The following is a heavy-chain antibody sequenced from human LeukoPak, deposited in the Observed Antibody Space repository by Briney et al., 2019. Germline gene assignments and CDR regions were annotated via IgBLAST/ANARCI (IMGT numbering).Heavy chain of an antibody. V-gene: IGHV1-69*04. D-gene: IGHD1-26*01. CDR3: ASNPEWELLRSYFDY. Sequence: GASVKVSCKASGGTFSSYAISWVRQAPGQGLEWMGRTIPILGIANYAQKFQGRVTITADKSTSTAYMELSSLRSEDTAVYYCASNPEWELLRSYFDYWGQGTLVTVSS. CDR2: TIPILGIA. CDR1: GGTFSSYA. J-gene: IGHJ4*02.